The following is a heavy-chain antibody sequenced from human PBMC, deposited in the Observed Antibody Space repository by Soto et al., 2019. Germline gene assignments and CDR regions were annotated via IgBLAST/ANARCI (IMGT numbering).Heavy chain of an antibody. CDR1: GFGFSYFL. J-gene: IGHJ5*02. Sequence: PGGSLRLSCAVSGFGFSYFLIDWVRQASGKGLEWVGRIRRNGDNYATTYAESMKGRSTISRDDSKNTAYLQMNSLKTDDTAIYYCASIGAWGQGTQVTVSS. V-gene: IGHV3-73*01. CDR3: ASIGA. CDR2: IRRNGDNYAT. D-gene: IGHD3-3*01.